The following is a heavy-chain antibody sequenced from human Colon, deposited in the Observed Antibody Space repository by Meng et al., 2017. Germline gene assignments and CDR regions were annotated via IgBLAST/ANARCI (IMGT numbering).Heavy chain of an antibody. D-gene: IGHD6-19*01. J-gene: IGHJ4*02. Sequence: APGLRDPSGTLPLSSWVSGGSNSSSHGWSWVRQPPGKGLELIGQIYLGGSPAYSPSLESRITMSVDKSNNQFSLRLRSVTAADTAVYYCARHGGWHFDYWGQGTLVTVSS. CDR2: IYLGGSP. CDR3: ARHGGWHFDY. CDR1: GGSNSSSHG. V-gene: IGHV4-4*02.